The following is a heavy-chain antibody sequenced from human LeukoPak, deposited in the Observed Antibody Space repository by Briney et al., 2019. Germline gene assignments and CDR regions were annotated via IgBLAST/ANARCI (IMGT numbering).Heavy chain of an antibody. CDR3: ARDWYDFWSGYAPGAFDI. V-gene: IGHV3-7*01. Sequence: GGSLRLSCAASGFTFSSYWMTWVRQAPGKGLEWVANIKQDGSEKYYVDSVKGRFTISRDNAKNSLYLQMNSLRAEDTAVYYCARDWYDFWSGYAPGAFDIWGQGTIVTVSS. CDR2: IKQDGSEK. D-gene: IGHD3-3*01. J-gene: IGHJ3*02. CDR1: GFTFSSYW.